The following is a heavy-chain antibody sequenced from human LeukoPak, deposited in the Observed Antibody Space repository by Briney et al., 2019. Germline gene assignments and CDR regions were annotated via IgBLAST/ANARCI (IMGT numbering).Heavy chain of an antibody. CDR3: AKGLRLTTVTTPFDC. V-gene: IGHV3-21*04. J-gene: IGHJ4*02. Sequence: GGSLRLSCAASGFTFSDYIMNWVRQAPGKGLEWVSYISSSSNYIYYADSVKGRFTISRDNSKNSLYLQMNSLRTEDTALYYCAKGLRLTTVTTPFDCWGQGTLVTVSS. CDR2: ISSSSNYI. D-gene: IGHD4-17*01. CDR1: GFTFSDYI.